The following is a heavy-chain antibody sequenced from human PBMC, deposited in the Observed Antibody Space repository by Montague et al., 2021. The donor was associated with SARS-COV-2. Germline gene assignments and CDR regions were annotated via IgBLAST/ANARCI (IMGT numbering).Heavy chain of an antibody. D-gene: IGHD5-12*01. J-gene: IGHJ4*02. CDR1: GGSISGYF. V-gene: IGHV4-59*08. CDR2: IYYSGTT. CDR3: ARLQGGRRLMDY. Sequence: SETLSLTCTVSGGSISGYFWSWIRQSPGKGLEWIGYIYYSGTTKYNPALKSRVAISLETSKNQFSLKLNSVTAADTAAYYCARLQGGRRLMDYWGQGTLVTVPS.